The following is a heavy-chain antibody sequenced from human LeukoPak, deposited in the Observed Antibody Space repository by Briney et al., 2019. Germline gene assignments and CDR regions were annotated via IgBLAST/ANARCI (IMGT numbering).Heavy chain of an antibody. D-gene: IGHD2-15*01. V-gene: IGHV4-59*08. Sequence: ETLSLTCTVSGGSLSSYYCSSIRQRPGEGLEWIGYIYFTVRANSKPSLKSRVTISVCTSTSQFSLKRSAVTAPHTAVYYCARRYCSGGSCYWGSAFDIWGQGTMVTVSS. CDR2: IYFTVRA. CDR3: ARRYCSGGSCYWGSAFDI. CDR1: GGSLSSYY. J-gene: IGHJ3*02.